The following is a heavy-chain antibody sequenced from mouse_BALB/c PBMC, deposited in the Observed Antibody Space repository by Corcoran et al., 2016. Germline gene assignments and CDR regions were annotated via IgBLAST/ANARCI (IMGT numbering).Heavy chain of an antibody. J-gene: IGHJ2*01. V-gene: IGHV14-3*02. CDR1: GFNIKDTY. CDR3: ARTGDDAVPYYFDY. D-gene: IGHD2-2*01. Sequence: EVQLQQSGAELVKPGASVKLSCTASGFNIKDTYMHWVKQRPEQGLEWIGRIDPANGNTKYDPKFQGKATITADTSSNTAYLQLSSLTSEDTAVYYCARTGDDAVPYYFDYWGQGTTLTVSS. CDR2: IDPANGNT.